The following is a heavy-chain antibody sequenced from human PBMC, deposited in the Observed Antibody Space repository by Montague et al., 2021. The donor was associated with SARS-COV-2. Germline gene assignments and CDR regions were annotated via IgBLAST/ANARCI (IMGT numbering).Heavy chain of an antibody. CDR3: AGDDIVLQGVTKGMDV. D-gene: IGHD2-15*01. J-gene: IGHJ6*02. CDR1: GGSISSSNYY. Sequence: SETLSLTCTVSGGSISSSNYYWGWIRQPPGKGLEWIGNMYYSGSTYYNPSLKSRVTISTGTSKNQFSLKLSSVTAADTAVYYCAGDDIVLQGVTKGMDVWGQGTTVTVSS. V-gene: IGHV4-39*07. CDR2: MYYSGST.